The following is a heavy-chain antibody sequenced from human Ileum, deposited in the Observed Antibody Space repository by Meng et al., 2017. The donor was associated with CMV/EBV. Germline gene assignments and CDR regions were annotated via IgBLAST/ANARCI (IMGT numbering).Heavy chain of an antibody. CDR3: ARGIAAGVDY. J-gene: IGHJ4*02. D-gene: IGHD6-13*01. V-gene: IGHV1-8*02. CDR1: GYNFTDYH. CDR2: MSTKNGDT. Sequence: VSGKSSGYNFTDYHINWVRKATGQGFEWMGWMSTKNGDTVYAQTFQGRVTMTRNTSTNTAYLDLSSLRFDDTAVYYCARGIAAGVDYWGQGTLVTVSS.